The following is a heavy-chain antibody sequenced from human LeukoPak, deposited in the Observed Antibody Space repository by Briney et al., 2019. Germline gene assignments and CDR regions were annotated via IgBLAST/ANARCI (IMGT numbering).Heavy chain of an antibody. CDR2: ISSSSSYI. J-gene: IGHJ6*03. CDR3: ARDHYQLGYCSGGSCYGKYYYYMDV. D-gene: IGHD2-15*01. V-gene: IGHV3-21*01. CDR1: GFTFSSYS. Sequence: GGSLRLSCAASGFTFSSYSMNWVRQAPGKGLEWVSSISSSSSYIHYADSVKGRFTISRENAKNSLYLQMNSLRAEDTAVYYCARDHYQLGYCSGGSCYGKYYYYMDVWGKGTTVTVSS.